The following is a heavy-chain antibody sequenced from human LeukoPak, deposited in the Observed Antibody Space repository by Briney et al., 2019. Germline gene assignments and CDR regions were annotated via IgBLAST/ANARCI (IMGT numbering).Heavy chain of an antibody. D-gene: IGHD3-9*01. CDR2: INHSGST. V-gene: IGHV4-34*01. CDR3: ARAWIRYFDWYQTYNWFGP. Sequence: SETLSLTCAVYAGSFSGYYWSWIRQPPGKGLEWIGEINHSGSTNYNPSLKSRVTISVDTSKNQFSLKLSSVTAADTAVYYCARAWIRYFDWYQTYNWFGPWGQGTLVTVSS. CDR1: AGSFSGYY. J-gene: IGHJ5*02.